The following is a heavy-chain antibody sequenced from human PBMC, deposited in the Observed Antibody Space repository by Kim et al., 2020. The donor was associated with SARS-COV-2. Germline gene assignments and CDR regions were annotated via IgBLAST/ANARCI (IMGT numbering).Heavy chain of an antibody. V-gene: IGHV3-15*01. CDR3: TTAKTNYYDSSGYYRLDY. J-gene: IGHJ4*02. D-gene: IGHD3-22*01. Sequence: KSRFTNSRDDSKNTLYLQMNSLKTEDTAVYYCTTAKTNYYDSSGYYRLDYWGQGTLVTVSS.